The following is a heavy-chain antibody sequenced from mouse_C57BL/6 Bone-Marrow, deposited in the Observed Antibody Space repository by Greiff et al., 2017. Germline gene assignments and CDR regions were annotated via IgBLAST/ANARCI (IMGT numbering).Heavy chain of an antibody. Sequence: VQLQQPGAELVKPGASVKLSCKASGYTFTSYWMPWVKQRPGQGLEWIGEIDPSDSYTTYNQKFTGKATLTVNTSYSTAYIQLSSSTSADSAVYYCARSGEYFDVWGTGTTVTVSA. CDR2: IDPSDSYT. CDR1: GYTFTSYW. CDR3: ARSGEYFDV. D-gene: IGHD3-1*01. J-gene: IGHJ1*03. V-gene: IGHV1-50*01.